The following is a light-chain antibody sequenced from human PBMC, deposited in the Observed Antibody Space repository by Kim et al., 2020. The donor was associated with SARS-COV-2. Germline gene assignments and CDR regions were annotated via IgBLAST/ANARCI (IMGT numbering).Light chain of an antibody. CDR1: SSDVGGYNF. CDR3: TSYTTFSTLL. V-gene: IGLV2-14*03. J-gene: IGLJ2*01. Sequence: GQSITISCTGTSSDVGGYNFVSWYQQHPGTAPELMIYDVSNRPSGVSSRFSGSKSGNTASLTVSELQTEDEAHYYCTSYTTFSTLLFGGGTQLTVL. CDR2: DVS.